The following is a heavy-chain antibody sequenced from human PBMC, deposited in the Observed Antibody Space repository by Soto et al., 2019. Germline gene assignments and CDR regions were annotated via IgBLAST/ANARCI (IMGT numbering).Heavy chain of an antibody. Sequence: PGGSLRLSCAASGFTFSSFGMNCVRRAPGKGLEWVSVISDSGGTTFYADSVKGRFTISRDNSKNTLYLQVNSLSAEDTAVYYCAKAARVTTLYNFDLWGHGTLVTVSS. CDR1: GFTFSSFG. J-gene: IGHJ4*01. CDR3: AKAARVTTLYNFDL. D-gene: IGHD4-4*01. CDR2: ISDSGGTT. V-gene: IGHV3-23*01.